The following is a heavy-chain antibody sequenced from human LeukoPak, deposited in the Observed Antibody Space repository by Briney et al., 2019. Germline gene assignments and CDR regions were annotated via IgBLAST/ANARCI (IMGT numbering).Heavy chain of an antibody. Sequence: GGSLRFSCAASGFTFSSYGMHWVRQARGKGMERVAFIRYEGSNKYYADSVKGRFTISRDNSKNTLYLQMNSLRAEDTAVYYCARDKPNDYSNYGYYMDVWGKGTTVTVSS. CDR1: GFTFSSYG. CDR2: IRYEGSNK. CDR3: ARDKPNDYSNYGYYMDV. D-gene: IGHD4-11*01. V-gene: IGHV3-30*02. J-gene: IGHJ6*03.